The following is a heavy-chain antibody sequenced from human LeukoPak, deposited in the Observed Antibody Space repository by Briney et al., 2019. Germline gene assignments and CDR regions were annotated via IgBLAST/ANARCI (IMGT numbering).Heavy chain of an antibody. Sequence: SETLSLTCTVSGGSISSYYWSWIRQPPGKGLEWIGYIYYSGSTNYNPSLKSRVTISVDKSKNQFSLKLSSVTAADTAVYYCARALGYCSSTSCSPLDYWGQGTLVTVSS. J-gene: IGHJ4*02. D-gene: IGHD2-2*01. CDR3: ARALGYCSSTSCSPLDY. V-gene: IGHV4-59*12. CDR1: GGSISSYY. CDR2: IYYSGST.